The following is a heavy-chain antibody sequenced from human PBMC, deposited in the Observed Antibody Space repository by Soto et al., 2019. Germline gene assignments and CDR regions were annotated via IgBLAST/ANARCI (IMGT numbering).Heavy chain of an antibody. CDR3: ARALGSGTDY. CDR2: ISYDGSNK. J-gene: IGHJ4*02. Sequence: QVQLVESGGGVVQPGRSLRLSCAASGFTFSSYAMHWVRQAPGKGLEWVAVISYDGSNKYYADSVKGRFTISRDNSKNTLYLQMNSLRAEDTPVYYCARALGSGTDYWGQGTLVTVSS. D-gene: IGHD5-12*01. CDR1: GFTFSSYA. V-gene: IGHV3-30-3*01.